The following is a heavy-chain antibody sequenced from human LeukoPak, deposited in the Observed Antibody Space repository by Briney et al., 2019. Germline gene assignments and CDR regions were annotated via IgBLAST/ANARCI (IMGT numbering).Heavy chain of an antibody. J-gene: IGHJ4*02. Sequence: PSETLSLTCAVYGGSFSGYYWSWIRQPPGKGLEWIGEINHTGSTNYNPALKSRVTISVDTSKNQFSLNLSSVTAADTAVYYCAREEGGEYFDYWGRGTLVTVSS. CDR3: AREEGGEYFDY. CDR2: INHTGST. D-gene: IGHD3-16*01. V-gene: IGHV4-34*01. CDR1: GGSFSGYY.